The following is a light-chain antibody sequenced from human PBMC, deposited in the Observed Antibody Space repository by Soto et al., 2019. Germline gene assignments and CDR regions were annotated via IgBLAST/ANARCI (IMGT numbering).Light chain of an antibody. CDR3: SSYTSSNTLV. V-gene: IGLV2-14*01. Sequence: QSVLPQPASVSASPGQSMTIACTGTSSDVGGYNYVSWYQQHPGKAPKLMIYDVSNRPSGVSNRFSGSKSGNTASLTISGLQAEDEADYYCSSYTSSNTLVFGTGTKVNVL. J-gene: IGLJ1*01. CDR1: SSDVGGYNY. CDR2: DVS.